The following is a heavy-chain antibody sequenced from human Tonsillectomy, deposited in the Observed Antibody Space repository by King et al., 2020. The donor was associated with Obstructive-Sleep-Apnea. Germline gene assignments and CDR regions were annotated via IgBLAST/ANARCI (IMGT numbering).Heavy chain of an antibody. V-gene: IGHV3-23*04. Sequence: VQLVESGGGLVQPGGSLRLSCAASGFTFSSYAMSWVRQAPGKGLEWVSTISGSGGSTYYADSVKGRSTISRDNSENTLSLQMNSLRAEDTALYYCAKTQRSYYDTSGYWRDAFDIWGQGTMVTVSS. CDR2: ISGSGGST. D-gene: IGHD3-22*01. CDR3: AKTQRSYYDTSGYWRDAFDI. J-gene: IGHJ3*02. CDR1: GFTFSSYA.